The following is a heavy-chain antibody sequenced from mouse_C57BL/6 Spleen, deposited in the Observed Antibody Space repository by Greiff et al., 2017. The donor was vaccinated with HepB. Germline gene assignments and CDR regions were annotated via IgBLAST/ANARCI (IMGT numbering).Heavy chain of an antibody. D-gene: IGHD1-1*01. V-gene: IGHV5-9-1*02. CDR2: ISSGGDYI. CDR1: GFTFSSYA. Sequence: EVKLEESGEGLVKPGGSLKLSCAASGFTFSSYAMSWVRQTPEKRLEWVAYISSGGDYIYYADTVKGRFTISRDNARNTLYLQMSSLKTEDTAMYYCTRDGSSEAEYYAMDYWGQGTSVTVSS. J-gene: IGHJ4*01. CDR3: TRDGSSEAEYYAMDY.